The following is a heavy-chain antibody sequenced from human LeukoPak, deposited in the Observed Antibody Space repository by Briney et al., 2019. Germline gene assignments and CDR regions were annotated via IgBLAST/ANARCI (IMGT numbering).Heavy chain of an antibody. D-gene: IGHD2-21*02. J-gene: IGHJ1*01. Sequence: SETLSLTCTVSGGSISSSSYYWGWIRQPPGKGLAWIGSIYYSGSTHYNPSLKSRVTISVDTSKNQFSLKLSSVTAADTAVYFCARDPPFGDYFRPLAQFDSWGQGILVAVSS. CDR3: ARDPPFGDYFRPLAQFDS. V-gene: IGHV4-39*07. CDR2: IYYSGST. CDR1: GGSISSSSYY.